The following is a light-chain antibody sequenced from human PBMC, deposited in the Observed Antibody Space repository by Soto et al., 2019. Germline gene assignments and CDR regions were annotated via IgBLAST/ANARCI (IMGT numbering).Light chain of an antibody. CDR2: GAS. Sequence: EIVLRQSPGTLSLSPGERATFCCRASQSVSNNYLAWYQQKPGQAPRLLIYGASNRATGIPDRFSGSGSGTDFTLTISRLEPEDFAVYYCQQYGSSGTFGQGTKVDI. CDR1: QSVSNNY. CDR3: QQYGSSGT. V-gene: IGKV3-20*01. J-gene: IGKJ1*01.